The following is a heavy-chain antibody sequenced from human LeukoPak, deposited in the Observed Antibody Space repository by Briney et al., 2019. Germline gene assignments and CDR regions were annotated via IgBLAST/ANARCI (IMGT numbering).Heavy chain of an antibody. CDR2: ISAYNGNT. CDR3: ARSHPPLLLEWDYNWFDP. Sequence: ASVKVSCKASGNTFTSYGISWVRQAPGQGLEWMGWISAYNGNTNYAQKLQGRVTMTTDTSTSTAYMELRSLRSDDTAVYYCARSHPPLLLEWDYNWFDPWGQGTLVTVSS. V-gene: IGHV1-18*01. CDR1: GNTFTSYG. D-gene: IGHD3-3*01. J-gene: IGHJ5*02.